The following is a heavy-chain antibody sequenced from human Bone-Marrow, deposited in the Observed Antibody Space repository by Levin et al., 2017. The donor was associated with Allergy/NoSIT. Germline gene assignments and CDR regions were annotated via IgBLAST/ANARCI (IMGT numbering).Heavy chain of an antibody. CDR2: ILYDGSNT. D-gene: IGHD5-18*01. J-gene: IGHJ4*02. V-gene: IGHV3-30-3*01. CDR1: GFTFTTYT. Sequence: SCAASGFTFTTYTLHWVRQAPGKGLEWVALILYDGSNTYYADSVKGRFTISRENAKNTLYLQMNSVRAEDTAVYYCARDQGYSYGHSFDNWGQGTLVTVSS. CDR3: ARDQGYSYGHSFDN.